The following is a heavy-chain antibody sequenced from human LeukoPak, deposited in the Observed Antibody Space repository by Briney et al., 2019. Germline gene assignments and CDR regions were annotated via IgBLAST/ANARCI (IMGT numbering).Heavy chain of an antibody. Sequence: GGSLRLSCAASGFTFSSYAMSWVRQAPGKGLEWVSAISGSGGSTYYADSVKGRFTISRDNSKNTLYLQMNSLRAEDTAVYYCAKDAPGSSWYPDAFDIWGQGTMVTVSS. CDR3: AKDAPGSSWYPDAFDI. CDR2: ISGSGGST. J-gene: IGHJ3*02. D-gene: IGHD6-13*01. CDR1: GFTFSSYA. V-gene: IGHV3-23*01.